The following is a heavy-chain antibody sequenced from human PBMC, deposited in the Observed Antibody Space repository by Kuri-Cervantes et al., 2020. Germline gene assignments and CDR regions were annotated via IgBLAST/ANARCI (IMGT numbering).Heavy chain of an antibody. Sequence: ASVKVSCKASGYTFTSYYMHWVRQAPGQGLEWMGIINPSGGSTSYAQKFQGRVTMTRDTSTNTVYMELSSLRSEDTAVYYCARGGVAAAGTVTYYYYYGMDVWGQGTTVTVSS. CDR1: GYTFTSYY. D-gene: IGHD6-13*01. J-gene: IGHJ6*02. CDR3: ARGGVAAAGTVTYYYYYGMDV. CDR2: INPSGGST. V-gene: IGHV1-46*01.